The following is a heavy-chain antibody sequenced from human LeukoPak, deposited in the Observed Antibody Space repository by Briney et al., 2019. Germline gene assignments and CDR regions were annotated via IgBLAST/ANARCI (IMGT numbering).Heavy chain of an antibody. CDR3: AKDLAPLPAAKGMEV. CDR2: IRYDGSNK. J-gene: IGHJ6*03. D-gene: IGHD2-2*01. CDR1: GFTFSSYS. Sequence: GGSLRLSCAASGFTFSSYSMNWVRQAPGKGLEWVAFIRYDGSNKYYADSVKGRFTISRDNSKNTLYLQMNSLRAEDTAVYYCAKDLAPLPAAKGMEVWGKGITVTVSS. V-gene: IGHV3-30*02.